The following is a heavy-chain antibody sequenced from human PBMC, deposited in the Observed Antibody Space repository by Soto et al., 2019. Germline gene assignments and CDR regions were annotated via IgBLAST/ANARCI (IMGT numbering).Heavy chain of an antibody. Sequence: QVQLQESGPGLVKPSQTLSLSCTVSGGSISRGGYYWSWIRQHPGKGLEWIGFIYYSGSTNYNPSLKSRVSISVDTSKNQFSLKLSSVTAADTAVYYCATLVNDLNGSGRYYENSYWGQGTLVTVSS. CDR2: IYYSGST. CDR1: GGSISRGGYY. CDR3: ATLVNDLNGSGRYYENSY. V-gene: IGHV4-31*03. J-gene: IGHJ4*02. D-gene: IGHD3-10*01.